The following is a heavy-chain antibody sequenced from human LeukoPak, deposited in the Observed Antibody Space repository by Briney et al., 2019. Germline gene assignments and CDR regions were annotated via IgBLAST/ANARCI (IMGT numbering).Heavy chain of an antibody. CDR2: ISYDGSNK. D-gene: IGHD2-2*01. J-gene: IGHJ6*02. CDR1: GFTFSSYG. Sequence: GGSLRLSCAASGFTFSSYGMHWVRQAPGKGLEWVAVISYDGSNKYYVDSVKGRFTISRDNSKNTLYLQMNSLRAEDTAVYYCAKDPRVGPAAIWGQGTTVTVSS. CDR3: AKDPRVGPAAI. V-gene: IGHV3-30*18.